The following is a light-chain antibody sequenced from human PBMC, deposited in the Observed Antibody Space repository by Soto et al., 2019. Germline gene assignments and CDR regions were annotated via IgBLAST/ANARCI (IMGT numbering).Light chain of an antibody. CDR2: KVS. J-gene: IGKJ1*01. CDR3: MQGSRWMWA. Sequence: DVVLTQSPLSLPVALGQPASISCRSSHSLVFSDGNIYLNWFQQRPGQSPRRLIDKVSNRDSGAPDRFSGSGAGNDFTLKSSRVEAEDVGVYYCMQGSRWMWAFGQGTKVEIK. CDR1: HSLVFSDGNIY. V-gene: IGKV2-30*01.